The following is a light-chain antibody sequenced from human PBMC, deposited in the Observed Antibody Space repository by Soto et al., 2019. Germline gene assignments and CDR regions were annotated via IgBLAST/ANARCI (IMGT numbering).Light chain of an antibody. J-gene: IGKJ2*01. CDR1: QGVSSN. CDR2: GGS. Sequence: VMTQSPGTLSVSPGERATLSCRASQGVSSNLAWYQQKPGQAPRPLMYGGSTRPIGIPPRFSGSGSGTEFALTISSLQSEDYAIYYCQQYNNWPYTFGRGTILEI. CDR3: QQYNNWPYT. V-gene: IGKV3-15*01.